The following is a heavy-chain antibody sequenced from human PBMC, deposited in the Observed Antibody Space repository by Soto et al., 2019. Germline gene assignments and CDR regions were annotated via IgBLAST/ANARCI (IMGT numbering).Heavy chain of an antibody. CDR2: VYGVGTR. Sequence: QIQLQESGPGLVKPSETLSLTCSVSGDSIRSVGYYWTWIRQPPGKGLEWLGDVYGVGTRRYSAAPRSRLYISTAPSNNAISLTLTSVTATDTAVYFCGRGVSSGWNPTRVDPWGHG. CDR1: GDSIRSVGYY. V-gene: IGHV4-30-4*08. D-gene: IGHD6-25*01. J-gene: IGHJ5*02. CDR3: GRGVSSGWNPTRVDP.